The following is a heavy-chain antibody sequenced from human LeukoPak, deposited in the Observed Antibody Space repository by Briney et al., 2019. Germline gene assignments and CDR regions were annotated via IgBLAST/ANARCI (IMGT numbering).Heavy chain of an antibody. D-gene: IGHD3-22*01. CDR2: ISSSSSYI. V-gene: IGHV3-21*01. CDR1: GFTFSSNS. J-gene: IGHJ4*02. Sequence: GGSLRLSCAASGFTFSSNSMNWVRQAPGKGLEWVSSISSSSSYIYYADSVKGRFTISTDNAKNSLYLQMNSLRAEDTAVYYCARGYYDSSGYCEYWGQGTLVTVFS. CDR3: ARGYYDSSGYCEY.